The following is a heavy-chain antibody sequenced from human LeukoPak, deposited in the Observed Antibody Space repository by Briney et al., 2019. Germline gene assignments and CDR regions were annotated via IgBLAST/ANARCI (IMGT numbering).Heavy chain of an antibody. CDR2: IIPIFGTA. CDR3: ARRWGSSWSGAFDI. CDR1: GGTFSSYA. Sequence: PRASVKVSCKASGGTFSSYAISWVRQAPGQGLEWMEGIIPIFGTANYARKFQGRVTITTDESTSTAYMELSSLRSEDTAVYYCARRWGSSWSGAFDIWGQGTMVTVSS. D-gene: IGHD6-13*01. J-gene: IGHJ3*02. V-gene: IGHV1-69*05.